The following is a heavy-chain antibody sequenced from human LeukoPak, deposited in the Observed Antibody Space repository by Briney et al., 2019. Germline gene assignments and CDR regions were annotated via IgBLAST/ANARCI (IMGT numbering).Heavy chain of an antibody. CDR3: ARVGSTVLRFLEWLLPDY. CDR1: GFTFSSYS. V-gene: IGHV3-21*01. CDR2: ISSSSSYI. Sequence: GGSLRLSCAASGFTFSSYSMNWVRQAPGKGLEWVSSISSSSSYIYYADSVKGRFTISRDNAKNSLYLQMNSLRAEDTAVYYCARVGSTVLRFLEWLLPDYWGQGTLVTVSS. J-gene: IGHJ4*02. D-gene: IGHD3-3*01.